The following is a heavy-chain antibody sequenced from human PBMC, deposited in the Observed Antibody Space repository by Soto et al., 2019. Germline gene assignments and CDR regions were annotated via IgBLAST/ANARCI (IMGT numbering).Heavy chain of an antibody. J-gene: IGHJ4*02. CDR2: IIPIFGTA. CDR1: GGTFSSYA. Sequence: QVQLVQSGAEVKKPGSSVKVSCKASGGTFSSYAISWVRQAPGQGLEWMGGIIPIFGTANYAQKFQVRVTIPADESTSTAEMELSSLRSEDTAVYYCARESYYDSSGNADYWGQGTLVTVSS. V-gene: IGHV1-69*12. CDR3: ARESYYDSSGNADY. D-gene: IGHD3-22*01.